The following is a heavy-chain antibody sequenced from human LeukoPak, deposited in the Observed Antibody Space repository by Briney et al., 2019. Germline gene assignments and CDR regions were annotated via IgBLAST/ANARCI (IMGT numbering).Heavy chain of an antibody. V-gene: IGHV3-30-3*01. Sequence: GGSLRLSCAASGFTFSSYAMHWVRQAPGKGLEWVAVISYDGSNEYYADSVKGRFTISRDNSKNTLYLQMNSLRAEDTAVYYCARDGGEGESDWFDPWGQGTLVTVSS. CDR3: ARDGGEGESDWFDP. CDR1: GFTFSSYA. CDR2: ISYDGSNE. J-gene: IGHJ5*02. D-gene: IGHD3-10*01.